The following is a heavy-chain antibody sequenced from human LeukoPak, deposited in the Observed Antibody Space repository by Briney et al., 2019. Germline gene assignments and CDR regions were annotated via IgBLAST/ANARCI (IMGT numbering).Heavy chain of an antibody. V-gene: IGHV4-4*02. CDR3: ARASHDYGDYSHFDY. Sequence: SETLSLTCAVSGGSISSSNWWSWVRQPPGKGLEWIGEIYHSGSTNYNLSLKSRVTISVDKSKNQFSLKLSSVTAADTAVYYCARASHDYGDYSHFDYWGQGTLVTVSS. CDR1: GGSISSSNW. CDR2: IYHSGST. J-gene: IGHJ4*02. D-gene: IGHD4-17*01.